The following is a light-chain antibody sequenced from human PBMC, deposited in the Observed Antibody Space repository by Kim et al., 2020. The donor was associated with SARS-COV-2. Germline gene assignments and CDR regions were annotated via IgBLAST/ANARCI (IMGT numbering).Light chain of an antibody. Sequence: SVALGQTARITCGGNNIGSKNVHGYQQKPGQAPVLVIYRDSNRPSGIPERFSGSNSGNTATLTISRAQARDEADYYCQVWDSSTWVFGGGTQLTVL. CDR3: QVWDSSTWV. CDR1: NIGSKN. J-gene: IGLJ3*02. CDR2: RDS. V-gene: IGLV3-9*01.